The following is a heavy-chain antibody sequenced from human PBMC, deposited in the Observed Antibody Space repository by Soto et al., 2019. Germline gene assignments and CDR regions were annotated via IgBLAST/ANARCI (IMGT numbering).Heavy chain of an antibody. CDR2: IGPESGAT. Sequence: ASVRVSCKASGYTFTGHYIHWVRQAPEQGPEWMGEIGPESGATRYAQKFQGRVTMTRDMSITTVYMELNNLSPDDTAVYYCGRGRSGQIVVFYWGQGTPVTVSS. CDR1: GYTFTGHY. J-gene: IGHJ4*02. CDR3: GRGRSGQIVVFY. D-gene: IGHD5-12*01. V-gene: IGHV1-2*02.